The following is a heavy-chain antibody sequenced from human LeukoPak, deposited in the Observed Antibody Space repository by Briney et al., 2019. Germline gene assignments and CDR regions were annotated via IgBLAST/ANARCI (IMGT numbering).Heavy chain of an antibody. CDR1: GVIFNNFA. Sequence: GRPLRLSCAPSGVIFNNFAFHWVRQAPGKGLEWIAAVSYDGSNKYHADSVRGRLTISRDNSKNTLHLQMNSLRAEDTAVYYCARAGRADGDYHYFDYWGQGTLVTVSS. D-gene: IGHD4-17*01. CDR2: VSYDGSNK. J-gene: IGHJ4*02. V-gene: IGHV3-30-3*01. CDR3: ARAGRADGDYHYFDY.